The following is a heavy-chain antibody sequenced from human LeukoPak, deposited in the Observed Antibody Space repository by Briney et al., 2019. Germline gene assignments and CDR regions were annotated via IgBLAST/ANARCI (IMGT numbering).Heavy chain of an antibody. V-gene: IGHV3-48*03. CDR3: ATSGAYEISWAFNI. Sequence: GGSLRLSCEGSGFTFSTYEMNWVRQAPGKGLEWVSYIGSRPTTTYYADSVRGRFIISRDNTKNSVYRQMTSLRADDAAVYYCATSGAYEISWAFNIWGQGTMVAVSS. CDR2: IGSRPTTT. D-gene: IGHD5-12*01. J-gene: IGHJ3*02. CDR1: GFTFSTYE.